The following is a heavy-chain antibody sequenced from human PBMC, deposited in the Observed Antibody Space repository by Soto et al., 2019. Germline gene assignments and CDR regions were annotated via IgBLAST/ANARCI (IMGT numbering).Heavy chain of an antibody. J-gene: IGHJ4*02. CDR2: IVGGSGST. Sequence: QMQLVQSGPEVKKPGTSVKFSCKASGFTLTSADVQWVRQTSGQRLEWIGWIVGGSGSTNYAHQFQGSLAITRDMSTSTVYMELSRLRSEDTAVYYCAADWSNRPFDFWGQGTLVTVSS. CDR1: GFTLTSAD. D-gene: IGHD3-3*01. CDR3: AADWSNRPFDF. V-gene: IGHV1-58*01.